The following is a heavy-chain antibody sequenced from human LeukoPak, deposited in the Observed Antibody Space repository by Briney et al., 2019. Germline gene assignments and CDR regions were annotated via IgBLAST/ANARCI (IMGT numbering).Heavy chain of an antibody. D-gene: IGHD3-10*01. V-gene: IGHV3-7*03. CDR3: TRDSQGSRTYSVDY. CDR1: GFTFSTYW. CDR2: IDQDGRTK. Sequence: GGSLRLSCATSGFTFSTYWMSWVRQAPGNGPEWVANIDQDGRTKYYVDSVRGRFTISRDNAKNSLYLQTNSLRAEDTAVYYCTRDSQGSRTYSVDYWGQGTLVTVSS. J-gene: IGHJ4*02.